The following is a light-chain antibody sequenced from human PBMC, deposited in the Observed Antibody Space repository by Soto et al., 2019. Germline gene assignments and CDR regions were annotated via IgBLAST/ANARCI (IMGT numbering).Light chain of an antibody. Sequence: QSVLTQPASVSGSPGQSITISCTGTGSDISAYNYVSWYQQHPGKAPKLMIYXVGXRPAGLSNRFSGSKSGNTASLTITRLQPEDEADYYCSSYTSNNFYVFGTGTKVTVL. CDR2: XVG. CDR3: SSYTSNNFYV. J-gene: IGLJ1*01. V-gene: IGLV2-14*01. CDR1: GSDISAYNY.